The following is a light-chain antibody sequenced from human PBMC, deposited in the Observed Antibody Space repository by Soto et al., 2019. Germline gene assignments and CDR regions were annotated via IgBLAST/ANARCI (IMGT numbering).Light chain of an antibody. CDR3: QQYYRYPYT. Sequence: DIVMTQSPDSLAVSLGERATINCKSSQSVLYSSNNKNYLAWYQLKPGQPPRLLIYWASTRESGVPDRFSGSGSGTDFTLTISGLQAEDVAAYYCQQYYRYPYTFCQGTNLEIK. CDR1: QSVLYSSNNKNY. CDR2: WAS. J-gene: IGKJ2*01. V-gene: IGKV4-1*01.